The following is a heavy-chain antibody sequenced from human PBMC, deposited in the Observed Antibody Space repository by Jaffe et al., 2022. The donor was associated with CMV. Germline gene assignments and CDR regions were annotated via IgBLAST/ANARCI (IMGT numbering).Heavy chain of an antibody. CDR1: GGSFSGYY. Sequence: QVQLQQWGAGLLKPSETLSLTCAVYGGSFSGYYWSWIRQPPGKGLEWIGEINHSGSTNYNPSLKSRVTISVDTSKNQFSLKLSSVTAADTAVYYCARLEYSSSSHYYYYYMDVWGKGTTVTVSS. J-gene: IGHJ6*03. CDR3: ARLEYSSSSHYYYYYMDV. CDR2: INHSGST. D-gene: IGHD6-6*01. V-gene: IGHV4-34*01.